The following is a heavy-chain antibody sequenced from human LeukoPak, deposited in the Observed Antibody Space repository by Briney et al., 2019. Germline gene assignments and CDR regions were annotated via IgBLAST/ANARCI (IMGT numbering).Heavy chain of an antibody. J-gene: IGHJ4*02. D-gene: IGHD3-10*01. Sequence: PGGSLRLSCAASGFTFSSYAMSWVRQAPGKGLEWVSGISGSGGSTYYADSVKGRFTISRDNSKNTLYLQMDSLKTEDTAVYSCTTGANRGVIAQSLDYWGQGTLVTVSS. CDR2: ISGSGGST. CDR1: GFTFSSYA. CDR3: TTGANRGVIAQSLDY. V-gene: IGHV3-23*01.